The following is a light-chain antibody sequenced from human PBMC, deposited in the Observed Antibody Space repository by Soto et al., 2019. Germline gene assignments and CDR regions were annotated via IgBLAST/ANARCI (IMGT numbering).Light chain of an antibody. V-gene: IGKV3D-15*01. CDR1: QSVSSN. J-gene: IGKJ5*01. Sequence: EIVMTQSPAILSVSPGDRATLFCRAGQSVSSNLAWYQQKPGQAPRLLIYGASTRATGIPARFSGSGSGTEFTLTISSLQSEDFTVYYCQQYNNWPAITFGQGTRLEIK. CDR2: GAS. CDR3: QQYNNWPAIT.